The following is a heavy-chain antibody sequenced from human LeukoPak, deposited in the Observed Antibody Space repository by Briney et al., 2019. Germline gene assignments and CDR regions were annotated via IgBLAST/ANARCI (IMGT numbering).Heavy chain of an antibody. D-gene: IGHD6-6*01. V-gene: IGHV4-30-2*01. CDR3: ARVVEEQLAPNFDY. J-gene: IGHJ4*02. CDR2: IYHSGST. CDR1: GGSISSGGYY. Sequence: SQTLSLTCTVSGGSISSGGYYWSWIRQPPGKGLEWIGYIYHSGSTYYNPSLKSRVTISVDRSKNQFSLKLSSVTAADTAVYYCARVVEEQLAPNFDYWGQGTPVTVSS.